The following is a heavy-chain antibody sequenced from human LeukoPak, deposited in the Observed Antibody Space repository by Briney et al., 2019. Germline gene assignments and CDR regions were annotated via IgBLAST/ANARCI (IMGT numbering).Heavy chain of an antibody. CDR2: INHSGST. J-gene: IGHJ4*02. Sequence: SETLSLTCAVYGGSFSGYYWSWIRQPPGKGLEWIGEINHSGSTNYNPSLKSRVTISVDTSKNQFSLKLSSVTAADTAVYYCARDRGSYEWDFDYWGQGTLVTVSS. CDR3: ARDRGSYEWDFDY. D-gene: IGHD1-26*01. V-gene: IGHV4-34*01. CDR1: GGSFSGYY.